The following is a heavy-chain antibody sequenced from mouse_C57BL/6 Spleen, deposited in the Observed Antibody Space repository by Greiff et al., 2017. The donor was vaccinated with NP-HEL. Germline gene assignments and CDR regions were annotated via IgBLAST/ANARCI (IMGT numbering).Heavy chain of an antibody. D-gene: IGHD2-1*01. CDR3: AVLPICLDY. CDR1: GYTFTSYW. CDR2: IDPSDSYT. Sequence: QVQLQQPGAELVRPGTSVKLSCKASGYTFTSYWMHWVKQRPGQGLEWIGVIDPSDSYTNYNQKFKGKATLTVDTSSSTAYMQLSSLTSEDSAVYYCAVLPICLDYWGQGTSVTVSS. J-gene: IGHJ4*01. V-gene: IGHV1-59*01.